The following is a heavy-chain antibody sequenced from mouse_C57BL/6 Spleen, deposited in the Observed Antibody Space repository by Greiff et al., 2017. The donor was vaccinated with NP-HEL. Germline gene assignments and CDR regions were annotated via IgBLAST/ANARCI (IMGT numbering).Heavy chain of an antibody. CDR2: ISYSGST. V-gene: IGHV3-8*01. CDR1: GYSITSDY. Sequence: EVKVVESGPGLAKPSQTLSLTCSVTGYSITSDYWNWIRKFPGNKLEYMGYISYSGSTNYNPSLKNRISIIRDTSKNQYYLQLNSVTTEDTATYYCARGGDGYYPYAMDYWGQGTSVTVSS. D-gene: IGHD2-3*01. CDR3: ARGGDGYYPYAMDY. J-gene: IGHJ4*01.